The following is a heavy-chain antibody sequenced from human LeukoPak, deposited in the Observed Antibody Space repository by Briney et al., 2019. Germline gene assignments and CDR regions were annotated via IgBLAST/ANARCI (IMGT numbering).Heavy chain of an antibody. CDR1: GFTVSSSY. V-gene: IGHV3-11*04. Sequence: GGSLRLSCAASGFTVSSSYMSWVRQAPGKGLEWVSSISRSATTIYYADSVKGRFTISRDNAKNSLYLQMNSLRAEDTAVYFCARVGALSSSWLLYWGQGTLVTVSS. J-gene: IGHJ4*02. CDR3: ARVGALSSSWLLY. CDR2: ISRSATTI. D-gene: IGHD6-13*01.